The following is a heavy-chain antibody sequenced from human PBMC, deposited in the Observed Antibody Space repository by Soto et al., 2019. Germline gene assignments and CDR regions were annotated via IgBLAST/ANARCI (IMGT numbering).Heavy chain of an antibody. J-gene: IGHJ6*03. CDR1: GGTFSSYT. V-gene: IGHV1-69*02. Sequence: QVQLVQSGAEVKKPGSSVKVSCKASGGTFSSYTISWVRQAPGQGLEWMGRIIPILGIANYAQKFQGRVTITADKSTSKAYMELISLRSEYTAVDYCASGRHLAEFFYYMDVWGKGTEVTVSS. CDR3: ASGRHLAEFFYYMDV. CDR2: IIPILGIA. D-gene: IGHD3-16*01.